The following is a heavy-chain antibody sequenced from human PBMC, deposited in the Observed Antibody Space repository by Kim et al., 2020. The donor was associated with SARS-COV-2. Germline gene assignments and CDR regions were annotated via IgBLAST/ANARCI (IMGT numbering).Heavy chain of an antibody. CDR2: INDSGST. V-gene: IGHV4-34*01. CDR1: GGSFSGYQ. CDR3: ARGVPVY. J-gene: IGHJ4*02. Sequence: SETLSLTCAGYGGSFSGYQWSWIRQSSGKGMEWIGQINDSGSTNYNPSLKSRVTMSVDTSKNQFSLKLTSVTAADTAVYYCARGVPVYWGQGTLVTVSS.